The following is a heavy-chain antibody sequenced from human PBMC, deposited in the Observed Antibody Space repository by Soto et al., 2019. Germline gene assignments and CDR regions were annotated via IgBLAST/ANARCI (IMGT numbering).Heavy chain of an antibody. CDR1: GGSISSGDYY. CDR2: IHHSGNT. Sequence: SETLSLTCSVSGGSISSGDYYWTWIRQHPGKGLEWIGYIHHSGNTYYSPSLQSRLTISVDTSKNQFSLKLYSVTAADTAMYYCARGSFSSSSSWFDPWGQGTLVTSPQ. J-gene: IGHJ5*02. V-gene: IGHV4-31*03. D-gene: IGHD6-6*01. CDR3: ARGSFSSSSSWFDP.